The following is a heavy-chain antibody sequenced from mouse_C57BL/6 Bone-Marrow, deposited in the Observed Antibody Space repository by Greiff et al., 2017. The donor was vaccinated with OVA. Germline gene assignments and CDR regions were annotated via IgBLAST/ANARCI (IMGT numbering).Heavy chain of an antibody. J-gene: IGHJ2*01. CDR1: GYTFTDYE. Sequence: VQLQQSGAELVRPGASVTLSCKASGYTFTDYEMHWVKQTPVHGLEWIGAIDPETGGTAYNQKFKGKAILTADKSSSTAYMELRSLTSEDSAVYYGTSRLQYSYYFDYWGQGTTLTVSS. V-gene: IGHV1-15*01. D-gene: IGHD2-13*01. CDR2: IDPETGGT. CDR3: TSRLQYSYYFDY.